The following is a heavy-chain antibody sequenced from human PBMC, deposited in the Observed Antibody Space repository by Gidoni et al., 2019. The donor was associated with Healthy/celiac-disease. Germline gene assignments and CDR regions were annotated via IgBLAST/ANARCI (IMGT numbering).Heavy chain of an antibody. D-gene: IGHD3-22*01. J-gene: IGHJ3*02. CDR1: GFSLSTSRVG. CDR3: AHRDYYYDSSGTFDI. V-gene: IGHV2-5*02. CDR2: IYWDDDK. Sequence: QIPLKESGPTLVKPTQNLPLTCPFSGFSLSTSRVGVGWISQPPGKALEWLALIYWDDDKRYSPSLKSRLTSTKDTSKNQVVLTMTNMDPVDTARYYCAHRDYYYDSSGTFDIWGQGTMVTVSS.